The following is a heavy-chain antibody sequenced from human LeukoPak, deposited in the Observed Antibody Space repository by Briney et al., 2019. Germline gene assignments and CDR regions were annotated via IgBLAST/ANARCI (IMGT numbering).Heavy chain of an antibody. CDR2: IYYSGST. CDR1: GGSISSSSYY. J-gene: IGHJ4*02. Sequence: PSETLSLTCTVSGGSISSSSYYWGWIRQPPGKGLEWIGSIYYSGSTYYNPSLKSRVTISVDTSKNQFSLKLSSVTAADTAVYYCARHRASYGGNRLSWDYWGQGTLVTVSS. V-gene: IGHV4-39*01. CDR3: ARHRASYGGNRLSWDY. D-gene: IGHD4-23*01.